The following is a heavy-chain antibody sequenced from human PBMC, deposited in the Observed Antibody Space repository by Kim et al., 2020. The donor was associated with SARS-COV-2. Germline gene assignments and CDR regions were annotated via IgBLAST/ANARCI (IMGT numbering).Heavy chain of an antibody. V-gene: IGHV3-33*05. D-gene: IGHD5-18*01. CDR2: ISYDGSNK. J-gene: IGHJ4*02. CDR1: GFTFSSSC. CDR3: ARDHFASYGYVFDY. Sequence: GGSLRLSCAASGFTFSSSCIHWVRQAPGKGLEWVAVISYDGSNKYYADSVKGRFTISRDNSKNTLYLQMNSLRAEDTAVYYCARDHFASYGYVFDYWGQG.